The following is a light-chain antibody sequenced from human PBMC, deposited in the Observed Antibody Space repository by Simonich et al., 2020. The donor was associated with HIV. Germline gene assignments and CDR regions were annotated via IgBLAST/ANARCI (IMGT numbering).Light chain of an antibody. Sequence: QSALTQPASVSGSPGQSITISCTGTSSDVGSYNLVSWYQQHPGKAPKLMIYEGSKRPSGVSKRFSGSKSGNTASLTISGLQAEDEADYYCSSYVGNGTYVVFGGGTKLTVL. J-gene: IGLJ2*01. CDR3: SSYVGNGTYVV. CDR2: EGS. V-gene: IGLV2-23*01. CDR1: SSDVGSYNL.